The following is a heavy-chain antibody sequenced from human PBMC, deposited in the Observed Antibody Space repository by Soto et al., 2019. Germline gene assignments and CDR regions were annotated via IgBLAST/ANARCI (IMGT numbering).Heavy chain of an antibody. D-gene: IGHD6-19*01. CDR1: GFTFSSYG. Sequence: GGSLRLSCAASGFTFSSYGMHWVRQAPGKGLEWVAVIWYDGSNKYYADSVKGRFTISRDNSKNTLYLQMNSLRAEDTAVYYCARDMQWQNYNWFDPWGQGTLVTVSS. CDR2: IWYDGSNK. J-gene: IGHJ5*02. V-gene: IGHV3-33*01. CDR3: ARDMQWQNYNWFDP.